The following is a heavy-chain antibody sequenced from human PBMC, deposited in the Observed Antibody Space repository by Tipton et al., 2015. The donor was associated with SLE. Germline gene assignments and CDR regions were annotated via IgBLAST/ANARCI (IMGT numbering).Heavy chain of an antibody. CDR3: AKNIYFDY. Sequence: SLRLSCAASGFTFNNYAMNWVRQAPGKGLEWVSGISGGGGDTNYADSVKGRFSISRDNSENTLFLQMNSLRAEDTAVYYCAKNIYFDYWGQGTLVTVSS. CDR1: GFTFNNYA. J-gene: IGHJ4*02. V-gene: IGHV3-23*01. CDR2: ISGGGGDT.